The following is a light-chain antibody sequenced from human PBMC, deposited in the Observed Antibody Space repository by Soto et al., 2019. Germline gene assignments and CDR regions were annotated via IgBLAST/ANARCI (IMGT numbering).Light chain of an antibody. CDR2: DVT. CDR3: FSYAGYYILM. Sequence: QSALTQPRSVSGSPGQSVTISCTGTSSDVGTYNYVSWYQQHPGKAPRLMIYDVTKRPSGVPDRFSGSKSGNTASLTISGLQADDEADYYFFSYAGYYILMFGGGTKLTVL. CDR1: SSDVGTYNY. J-gene: IGLJ3*02. V-gene: IGLV2-11*01.